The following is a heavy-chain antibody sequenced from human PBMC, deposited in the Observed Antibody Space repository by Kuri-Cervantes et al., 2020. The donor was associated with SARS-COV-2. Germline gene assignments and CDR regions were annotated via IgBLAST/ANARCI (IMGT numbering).Heavy chain of an antibody. V-gene: IGHV1-46*01. D-gene: IGHD2-21*01. CDR1: GYTFSDHY. J-gene: IGHJ4*02. CDR2: INPSGSGT. Sequence: ASVKASCKAFGYTFSDHYMYWVRQAPGQGLEWMGIINPSGSGTRYPQRFQGRVSMTRDTSTSTVYLELSSLTSEDTAIYYCYCAPKEGFDSWGQGTLVTVSS. CDR3: YCAPKEGFDS.